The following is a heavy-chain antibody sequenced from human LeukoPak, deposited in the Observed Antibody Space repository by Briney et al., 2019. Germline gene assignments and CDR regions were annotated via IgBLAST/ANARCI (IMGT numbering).Heavy chain of an antibody. Sequence: GASVKVSCKASGYTFTSYYMHWVRQAPGQGLEWMGWISAYNGNTNYAQKLQGRVTMTTDTSTSTAYMELRSLRSDDTAVYYCARSAAGIADDDYWGQGTLVTVSS. V-gene: IGHV1-18*04. D-gene: IGHD6-13*01. CDR2: ISAYNGNT. CDR3: ARSAAGIADDDY. J-gene: IGHJ4*02. CDR1: GYTFTSYY.